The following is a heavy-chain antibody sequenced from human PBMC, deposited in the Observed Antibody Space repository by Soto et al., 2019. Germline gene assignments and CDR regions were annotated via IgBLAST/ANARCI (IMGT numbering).Heavy chain of an antibody. D-gene: IGHD2-8*02. CDR1: GYNFANFW. CDR3: AGGYSTGLDAFDI. V-gene: IGHV5-51*01. CDR2: IFPGDSDT. Sequence: PGESLKISCKGSGYNFANFWIGWVRQMPGKGLEWMGMIFPGDSDTKNSPSLEGQITMSGDKSDSSAYLQWRSLKASDTAIYYCAGGYSTGLDAFDIWGQGTMVTVSS. J-gene: IGHJ3*02.